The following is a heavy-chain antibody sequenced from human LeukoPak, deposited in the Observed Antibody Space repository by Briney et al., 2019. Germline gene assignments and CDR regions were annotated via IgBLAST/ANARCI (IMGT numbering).Heavy chain of an antibody. V-gene: IGHV1-2*06. CDR2: INPNSGGT. J-gene: IGHJ4*02. D-gene: IGHD2-21*02. CDR1: GYTFTSYY. CDR3: ARVGVYCGGDCYSRDGFDY. Sequence: ASVKVSCKASGYTFTSYYMHWVRQAPGQGLEWMGRINPNSGGTNYAQKFQCRVTMTRDTSISTAYMELSRLRSDDTAVYYCARVGVYCGGDCYSRDGFDYWGQGTLVTVSS.